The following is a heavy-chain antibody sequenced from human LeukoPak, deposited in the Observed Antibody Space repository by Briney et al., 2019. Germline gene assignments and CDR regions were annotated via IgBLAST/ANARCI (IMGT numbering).Heavy chain of an antibody. J-gene: IGHJ4*02. CDR1: GFTFSSYA. V-gene: IGHV3-33*08. CDR2: IWYDGSKT. CDR3: ARQAYSSGRYFPFDY. D-gene: IGHD3-22*01. Sequence: GRSLRLSCAASGFTFSSYAMHWVRQAPGKGLEWVAYIWYDGSKTYYADSVRGRFTISRDDPENTLYLQVNSLRAEDTAVYYCARQAYSSGRYFPFDYWGQGTLVTVSS.